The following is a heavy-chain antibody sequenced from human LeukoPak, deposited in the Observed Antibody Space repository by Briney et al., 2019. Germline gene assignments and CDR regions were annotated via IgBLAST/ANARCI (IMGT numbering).Heavy chain of an antibody. Sequence: PGGSLRLSCSTSGFTFSTYAMSWVRQAPGKGLEWVSGIRGAGSSTYYADSVKGRFTISRDNSRNTLYLQMNSLRAEDTATYYCAKDTSAYLPGKEFGSWGQGTLVTVSS. D-gene: IGHD3-22*01. V-gene: IGHV3-23*01. CDR1: GFTFSTYA. J-gene: IGHJ4*02. CDR3: AKDTSAYLPGKEFGS. CDR2: IRGAGSST.